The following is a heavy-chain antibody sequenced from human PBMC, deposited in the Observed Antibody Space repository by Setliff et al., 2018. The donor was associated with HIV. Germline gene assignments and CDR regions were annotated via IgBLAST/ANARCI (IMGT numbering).Heavy chain of an antibody. CDR1: GDSISSGTYY. V-gene: IGHV4-61*09. Sequence: SETLSLTCIVSGDSISSGTYYWNWIWQPDGKGLEWIGHVYSSGSTSYNPSLKSRVTISVDTSKNQFSLNLNSVTAADTAVYYCARGGNYSPHVFDLWGQGTMVTVSS. D-gene: IGHD1-26*01. J-gene: IGHJ3*01. CDR3: ARGGNYSPHVFDL. CDR2: VYSSGST.